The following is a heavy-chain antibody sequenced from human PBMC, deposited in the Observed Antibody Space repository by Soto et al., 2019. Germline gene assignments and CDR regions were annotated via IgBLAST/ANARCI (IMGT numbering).Heavy chain of an antibody. Sequence: SETLSLTCAVSGGSISSSNWWSWVRQPPGKGLEWIGEIYHSGSTNYNPSLKSRVTISVDKSKNQFSLKLSSVTAADTVVYYCARVQRVAMVRGGNRGFDPWGQGTLVTVSS. D-gene: IGHD3-10*01. J-gene: IGHJ5*02. CDR2: IYHSGST. CDR1: GGSISSSNW. CDR3: ARVQRVAMVRGGNRGFDP. V-gene: IGHV4-4*02.